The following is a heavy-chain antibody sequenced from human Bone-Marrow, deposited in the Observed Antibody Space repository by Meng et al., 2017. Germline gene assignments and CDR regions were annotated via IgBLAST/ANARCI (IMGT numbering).Heavy chain of an antibody. V-gene: IGHV3-33*01. J-gene: IGHJ6*02. Sequence: GESLKISCAASGFTFSSYGMHWVRQAPGKGLERVAVIWYDGSNKYYADSVKGRFTISRDNSKNTLYLQMNSLRAEDTAVYYCAREGRVTYYDFWSGYRPYYYYGMDVWGQGTTVTVSS. CDR3: AREGRVTYYDFWSGYRPYYYYGMDV. D-gene: IGHD3-3*01. CDR1: GFTFSSYG. CDR2: IWYDGSNK.